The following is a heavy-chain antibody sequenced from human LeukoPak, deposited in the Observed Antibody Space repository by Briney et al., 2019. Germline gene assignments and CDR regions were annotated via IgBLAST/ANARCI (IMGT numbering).Heavy chain of an antibody. CDR2: ISYDGSNK. V-gene: IGHV3-30*18. Sequence: GMSLRLSCAASGFTFSSYGMHWVRQAPGKGLEWVAVISYDGSNKYYADSVKGRFTISRDNSKNTLYLQMNSLRAEDTAVYYCAKDRTISGSYYLGYWGQGTLVTVSS. D-gene: IGHD1-26*01. J-gene: IGHJ4*02. CDR1: GFTFSSYG. CDR3: AKDRTISGSYYLGY.